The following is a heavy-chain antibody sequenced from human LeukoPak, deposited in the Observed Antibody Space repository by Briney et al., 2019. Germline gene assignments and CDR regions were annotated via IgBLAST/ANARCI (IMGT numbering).Heavy chain of an antibody. CDR2: ISYDGSNK. CDR3: ARDTSGYCSTSRCYGSWYFDL. J-gene: IGHJ2*01. D-gene: IGHD2-2*01. CDR1: GFTFSSYA. V-gene: IGHV3-30-3*01. Sequence: GGSLRLSCAASGFTFSSYAMHWVRQAPGKGLEWVAVISYDGSNKYYADSVKGRFTISRDNSKNTLYLQMNSLRAEDTAVYYCARDTSGYCSTSRCYGSWYFDLWGRGTLVTVSS.